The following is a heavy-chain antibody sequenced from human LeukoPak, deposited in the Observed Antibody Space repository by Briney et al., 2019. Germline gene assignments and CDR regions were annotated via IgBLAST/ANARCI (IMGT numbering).Heavy chain of an antibody. CDR1: GITFSKYW. CDR2: IKQDGGEK. Sequence: GESLRLSCVDSGITFSKYWMSWVRQAPGKGLEWVANIKQDGGEKYYVDSVKGRFTISRDNAKNSLYLQMNSLRVEDTAVYYCARDGRPLDYWGQGTLVTVSS. V-gene: IGHV3-7*03. CDR3: ARDGRPLDY. J-gene: IGHJ4*02.